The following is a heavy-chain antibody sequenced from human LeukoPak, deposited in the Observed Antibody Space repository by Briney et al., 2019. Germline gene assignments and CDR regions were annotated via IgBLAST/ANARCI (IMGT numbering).Heavy chain of an antibody. CDR1: GYTFTSYY. V-gene: IGHV1-2*02. D-gene: IGHD3-22*01. CDR2: INPNSGGT. CDR3: AAVPYDSSHHY. J-gene: IGHJ4*02. Sequence: ASVKVSCKASGYTFTSYYMHWVRQAPGQGLEWMGWINPNSGGTNYAQKFQERVTITRDMSTSTAYMELSSLRSEDTAVYYCAAVPYDSSHHYWGQGTLVTVSS.